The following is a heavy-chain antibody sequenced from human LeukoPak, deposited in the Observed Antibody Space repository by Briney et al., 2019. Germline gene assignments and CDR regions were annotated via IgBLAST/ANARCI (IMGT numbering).Heavy chain of an antibody. CDR1: GFTVSSNY. Sequence: GGSLRLSCAASGFTVSSNYMSWVRQATGKGLEWVSVIGTAGDTYYPGSVKGRFTISRENAKNSLYLQMNSLRAEDTAVYYCARLRGWPKYNWFDPWGQGTLVTVSS. CDR2: IGTAGDT. D-gene: IGHD6-19*01. V-gene: IGHV3-13*01. CDR3: ARLRGWPKYNWFDP. J-gene: IGHJ5*02.